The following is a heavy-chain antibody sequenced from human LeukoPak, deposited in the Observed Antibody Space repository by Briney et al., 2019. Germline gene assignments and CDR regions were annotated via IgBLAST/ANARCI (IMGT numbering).Heavy chain of an antibody. V-gene: IGHV3-21*01. D-gene: IGHD1-7*01. J-gene: IGHJ3*02. CDR3: ARGKRTGTSLDI. CDR1: GFTFSSYS. Sequence: GGSLRLSCAASGFTFSSYSMNWVRQAPGKGLEWVSSISSSSSYIYYADSAKGRFTISRDNAKNSLYLQMNSLRAEDTAVYYCARGKRTGTSLDIWGQGTMVTVSS. CDR2: ISSSSSYI.